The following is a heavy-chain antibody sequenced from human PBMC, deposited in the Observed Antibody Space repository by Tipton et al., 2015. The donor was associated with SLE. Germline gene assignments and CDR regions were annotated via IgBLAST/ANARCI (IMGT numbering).Heavy chain of an antibody. J-gene: IGHJ4*02. Sequence: SLRLSCAASGFTSNSVAMHWVRQAPGKGPEWVTSIQYDGSEKWYAEAVKGRFTISRDNSKNTVYLQMNSLRNEDTAVYYCAKGGGGGSGWGQGTLVIVSS. CDR3: AKGGGGGSG. CDR2: IQYDGSEK. V-gene: IGHV3-30*02. CDR1: GFTSNSVA. D-gene: IGHD2-15*01.